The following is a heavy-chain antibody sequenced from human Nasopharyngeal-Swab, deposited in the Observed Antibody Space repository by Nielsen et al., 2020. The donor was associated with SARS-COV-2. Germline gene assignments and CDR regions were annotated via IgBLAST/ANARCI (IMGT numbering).Heavy chain of an antibody. CDR3: ARVVSLYYYYYGMDV. Sequence: GESLKISCAASGFTFSSYSMNWVRQAPGKGLEWVSYISSSSSTIYYADSVKGRFTISRDNAKNSLYLQMNSLRAEDTAVYYCARVVSLYYYYYGMDVWGQGTTVTVSS. J-gene: IGHJ6*02. CDR1: GFTFSSYS. V-gene: IGHV3-48*04. CDR2: ISSSSSTI. D-gene: IGHD2-21*01.